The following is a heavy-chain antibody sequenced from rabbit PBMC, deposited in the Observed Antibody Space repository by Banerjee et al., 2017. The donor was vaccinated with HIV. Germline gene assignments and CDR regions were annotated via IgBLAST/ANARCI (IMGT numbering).Heavy chain of an antibody. J-gene: IGHJ4*01. CDR2: IYAGSSDTT. CDR1: GFSFSSSYW. CDR3: ARTNAGYGYARL. Sequence: QEQLEESGGDLVKPEGSLTLTCTASGFSFSSSYWICWVRQAPGKGLEWIACIYAGSSDTTYYVSWAKGRFTISKTSSTTVTLQMTSLTAADTATYFCARTNAGYGYARLWGPGTLVTVS. D-gene: IGHD6-1*01. V-gene: IGHV1S45*01.